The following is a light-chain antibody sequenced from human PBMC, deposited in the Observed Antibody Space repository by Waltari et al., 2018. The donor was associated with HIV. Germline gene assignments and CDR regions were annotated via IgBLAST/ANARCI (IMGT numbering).Light chain of an antibody. CDR3: QQYKSYPVT. CDR1: QNINKW. Sequence: QLTQSPSSLSASVGDRVTITCRASQNINKWLAWYQQKPGETPKFLIYRASTLESGVPSRFSGSGSGTEFSLTISSLQPEDFAIYYCQQYKSYPVTFGRGT. V-gene: IGKV1-5*03. CDR2: RAS. J-gene: IGKJ2*01.